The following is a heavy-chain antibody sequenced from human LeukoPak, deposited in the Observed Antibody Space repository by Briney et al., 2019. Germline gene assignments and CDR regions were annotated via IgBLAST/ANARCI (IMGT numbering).Heavy chain of an antibody. CDR1: GFTFSSYA. V-gene: IGHV3-30*01. J-gene: IGHJ4*02. CDR3: ARDPGRGYSGYDGVFDY. CDR2: ISYDGSNK. Sequence: PGGSLRLSCAASGFTFSSYAMHWVRQAPGKGLEWVAVISYDGSNKYYADSVKGRFTISRDNSKNTLYLQMNSLRAEDTAVYYCARDPGRGYSGYDGVFDYWGQGTLVTVSS. D-gene: IGHD5-12*01.